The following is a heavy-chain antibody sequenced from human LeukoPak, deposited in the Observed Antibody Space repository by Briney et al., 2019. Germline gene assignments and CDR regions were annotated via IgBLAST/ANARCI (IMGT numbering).Heavy chain of an antibody. CDR2: IYYSGST. Sequence: SETLSLTCTVSGGSISSYYWSWIRQPPGKGLEWIGYIYYSGSTNYNPSLKSRVTISVDTSKNQFSLKLSSVTAADTAVYYCARDRRGYSGYDPFDYWGQGTLVIVSS. J-gene: IGHJ4*02. V-gene: IGHV4-59*01. D-gene: IGHD5-12*01. CDR1: GGSISSYY. CDR3: ARDRRGYSGYDPFDY.